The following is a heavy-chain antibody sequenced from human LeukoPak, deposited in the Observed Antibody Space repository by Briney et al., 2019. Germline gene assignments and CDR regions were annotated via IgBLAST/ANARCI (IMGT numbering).Heavy chain of an antibody. CDR2: INHSGST. CDR3: ARRRARSGGDY. Sequence: SETLSLTCAVYGGSFSGYYWSWIRQPPGKGLEWIGEINHSGSTNYNPSLKSRVTISVDTSKNQFSLKLSSVTAADTAVYYCARRRARSGGDYWGQGTLVTVSS. CDR1: GGSFSGYY. J-gene: IGHJ4*02. V-gene: IGHV4-34*01. D-gene: IGHD6-25*01.